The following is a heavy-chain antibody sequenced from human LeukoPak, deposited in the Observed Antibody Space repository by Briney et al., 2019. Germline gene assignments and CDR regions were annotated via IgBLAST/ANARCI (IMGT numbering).Heavy chain of an antibody. CDR2: IIPIFGTA. CDR3: ARDKGSSQYYYYYMDV. V-gene: IGHV1-69*13. D-gene: IGHD6-13*01. Sequence: SVKVSCKASGGTFSSYAISWVRQAPGQGLEWMGGIIPIFGTANYAQKFQGRVTITADESTSTAYMELSSLRSEDTAVYYCARDKGSSQYYYYYMDVWGKGTTVTVSS. CDR1: GGTFSSYA. J-gene: IGHJ6*03.